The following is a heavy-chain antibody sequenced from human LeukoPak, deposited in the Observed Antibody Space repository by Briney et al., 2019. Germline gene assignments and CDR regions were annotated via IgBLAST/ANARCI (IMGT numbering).Heavy chain of an antibody. Sequence: GGSLRLSCAASGFTFSSYAMSRVRQAPGKGREWVSAISGSGGSTYYADSVKGRFTISRDNSKNTLYLQMNSLRAEDTAVYYCAKTSWGSYRPTSYFDYWGQGTLVTVSS. CDR3: AKTSWGSYRPTSYFDY. V-gene: IGHV3-23*01. CDR1: GFTFSSYA. CDR2: ISGSGGST. D-gene: IGHD3-16*02. J-gene: IGHJ4*02.